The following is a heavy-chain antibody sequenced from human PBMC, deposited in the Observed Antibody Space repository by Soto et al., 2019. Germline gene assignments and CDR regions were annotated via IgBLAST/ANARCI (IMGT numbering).Heavy chain of an antibody. CDR1: GYTFTGYY. Sequence: ASVKVSCKASGYTFTGYYMHWVRQAPGQGPEWMGWINPNSGGTNYAQNFQGWVTMTRDTSISTAYMELSRLRSDDTAVYYCARTHCSSTRCYVGSWDYWGQGTLVTVSS. CDR3: ARTHCSSTRCYVGSWDY. CDR2: INPNSGGT. V-gene: IGHV1-2*04. D-gene: IGHD2-2*01. J-gene: IGHJ4*02.